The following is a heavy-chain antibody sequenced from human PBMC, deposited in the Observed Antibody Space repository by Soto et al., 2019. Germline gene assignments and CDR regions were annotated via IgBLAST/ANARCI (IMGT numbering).Heavy chain of an antibody. CDR3: ARGGDVPAAIGDYYFAMDV. CDR1: GGSISSYY. D-gene: IGHD6-25*01. J-gene: IGHJ6*02. CDR2: IYNTGST. Sequence: SETLSLTCSVSGGSISSYYWSWIRQPAGKGLEWIGRIYNTGSTNHNPSLKSRVTMSVDTSKNQFSLKLTSLTAADTAIYYCARGGDVPAAIGDYYFAMDVWGQGTSVTVSS. V-gene: IGHV4-4*07.